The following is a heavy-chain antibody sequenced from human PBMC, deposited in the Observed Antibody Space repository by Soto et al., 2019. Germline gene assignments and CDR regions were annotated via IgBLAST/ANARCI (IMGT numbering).Heavy chain of an antibody. D-gene: IGHD6-13*01. J-gene: IGHJ6*02. Sequence: SVKVSCKASGGTFSSYAISWVRQAPGQGLELMGGIIPIFGTANYAQKFQGRVTITADESTSTAYMELSSLRSEDTAVYYCARAWGYSSSWYTLRYGMDVWGQGTTVTVYS. V-gene: IGHV1-69*13. CDR2: IIPIFGTA. CDR3: ARAWGYSSSWYTLRYGMDV. CDR1: GGTFSSYA.